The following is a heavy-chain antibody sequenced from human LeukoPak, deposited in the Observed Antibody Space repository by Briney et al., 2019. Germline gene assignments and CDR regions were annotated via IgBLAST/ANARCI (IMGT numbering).Heavy chain of an antibody. Sequence: AGGSLRLSCGASGFTFSHHGMHWVRQAPGKGLEWVAVIWYDGSNKYYADSVKGRFTISRDNSKNTLYLQMNSLRAEDTAVYYCARGPHYHHSTGHFSYWGQGTLVTVSS. J-gene: IGHJ4*02. CDR3: ARGPHYHHSTGHFSY. V-gene: IGHV3-33*01. D-gene: IGHD3-22*01. CDR2: IWYDGSNK. CDR1: GFTFSHHG.